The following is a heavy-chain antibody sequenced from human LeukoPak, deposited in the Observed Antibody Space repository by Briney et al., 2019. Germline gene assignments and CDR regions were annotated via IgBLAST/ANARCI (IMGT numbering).Heavy chain of an antibody. D-gene: IGHD6-19*01. CDR3: ARDRIAVAGTRSKELDY. CDR1: GYTFSSYG. Sequence: ASVNVSCKASGYTFSSYGVNWMRQAPGQGIEWMGCLSAYNGNTNYAQKLQGRVTMTTDTSTSTAYMELRRLRSDDTAVYYCARDRIAVAGTRSKELDYWGQGTLVIVSS. V-gene: IGHV1-18*01. CDR2: LSAYNGNT. J-gene: IGHJ4*02.